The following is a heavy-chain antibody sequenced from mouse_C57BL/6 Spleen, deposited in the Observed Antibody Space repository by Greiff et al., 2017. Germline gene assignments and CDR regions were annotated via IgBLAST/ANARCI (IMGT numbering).Heavy chain of an antibody. V-gene: IGHV2-6-1*01. CDR2: IWSDGST. D-gene: IGHD2-3*01. Sequence: VMLVESGPGLVAPSQSLSITCTVSGFSLTSYGVHWVRQPPGKGLEWLVVIWSDGSTTYNSARKSRLSISKDNSKSQVFLKMNSLQTDDTAMYYCARQDDGYGYAMDYWGQGTSVTVSS. J-gene: IGHJ4*01. CDR1: GFSLTSYG. CDR3: ARQDDGYGYAMDY.